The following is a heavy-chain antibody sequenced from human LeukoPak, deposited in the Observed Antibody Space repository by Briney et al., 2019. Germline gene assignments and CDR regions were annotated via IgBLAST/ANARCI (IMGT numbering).Heavy chain of an antibody. V-gene: IGHV1-8*01. CDR3: ARGRGVVVTADSNWFDP. J-gene: IGHJ5*02. D-gene: IGHD2-21*02. CDR2: MNPNSGNT. CDR1: GYTFTSYD. Sequence: ASVKVSCKASGYTFTSYDINWVRQATGQGLAWMGWMNPNSGNTGYAQKFQGRVTMTRNTSISTAYMELSSLRSEDTAVYYCARGRGVVVTADSNWFDPWGQGTLVTVSS.